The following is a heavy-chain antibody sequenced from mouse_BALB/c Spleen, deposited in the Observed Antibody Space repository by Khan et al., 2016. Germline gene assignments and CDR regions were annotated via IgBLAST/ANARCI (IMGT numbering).Heavy chain of an antibody. CDR3: ARKNFDV. V-gene: IGHV1-77*01. Sequence: QVQLQQSRPELVKPGASVKMSCKASGYTFTDYVISWVKQSTGQGLEWIGEIFPGSGITFYSENFRGKATMTADNYSNTAYMQLSSLTSEDSAVSFYARKNFDVWGAGTTVTVSS. J-gene: IGHJ1*01. CDR2: IFPGSGIT. CDR1: GYTFTDYV.